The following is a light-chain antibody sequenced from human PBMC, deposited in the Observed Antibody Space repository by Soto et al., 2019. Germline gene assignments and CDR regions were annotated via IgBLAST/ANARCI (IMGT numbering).Light chain of an antibody. CDR1: QSVSSN. CDR2: GAS. J-gene: IGKJ2*01. CDR3: QQYNNWFLYT. V-gene: IGKV3-15*01. Sequence: EIVMTQSPATLSVSPGERATLSCRASQSVSSNLAWYQQKPGQAPRLLIYGASTRATGIPARFSGGGSGTEFTLTISSLQSEDFAVYYCQQYNNWFLYTFGQGTKLEIK.